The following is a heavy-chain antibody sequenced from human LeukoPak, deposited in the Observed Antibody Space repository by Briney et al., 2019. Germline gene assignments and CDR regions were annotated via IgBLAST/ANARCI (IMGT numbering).Heavy chain of an antibody. Sequence: SVKVSCKASGGTFSSYGFSWVRQAPGQGLEWMGGIIPLFGTTNCAQKLQGRVTITADESTSTAYMELSSLRSEDTAIYYCARAELLPVSYYYFYLDVLGKGTTVTVSS. CDR1: GGTFSSYG. V-gene: IGHV1-69*01. J-gene: IGHJ6*03. CDR2: IIPLFGTT. D-gene: IGHD1-26*01. CDR3: ARAELLPVSYYYFYLDV.